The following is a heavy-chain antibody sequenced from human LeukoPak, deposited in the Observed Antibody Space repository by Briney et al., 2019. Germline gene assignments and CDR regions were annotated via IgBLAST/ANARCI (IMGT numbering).Heavy chain of an antibody. CDR1: GYTLTSYD. D-gene: IGHD1-14*01. J-gene: IGHJ4*02. CDR3: ARVRSGYYFDY. CDR2: MNPNSGNT. V-gene: IGHV1-8*03. Sequence: ASVKVSCKASGYTLTSYDINWVRQATGQGLEWMGWMNPNSGNTGYAQKFQGRVTITRNTSISTAYMELSSLRSEDTAVYYCARVRSGYYFDYWGQGTLVTVSS.